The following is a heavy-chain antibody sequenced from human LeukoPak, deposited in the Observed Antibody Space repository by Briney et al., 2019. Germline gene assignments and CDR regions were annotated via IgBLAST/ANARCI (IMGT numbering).Heavy chain of an antibody. CDR3: ARDSCSGGSCYWHY. J-gene: IGHJ4*02. CDR1: KGSISSGGYY. D-gene: IGHD2-15*01. V-gene: IGHV4-31*03. Sequence: SETLSLTCSVSKGSISSGGYYWSWIRQHPGKGLEWIGYIYYSGRTYSNPSLKSRVTISGDTSKNQFSLKLSSVTAADTAVYYCARDSCSGGSCYWHYWGQGTLVTVSS. CDR2: IYYSGRT.